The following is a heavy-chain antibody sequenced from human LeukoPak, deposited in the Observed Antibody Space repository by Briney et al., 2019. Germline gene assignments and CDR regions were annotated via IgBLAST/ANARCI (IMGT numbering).Heavy chain of an antibody. Sequence: GGSLRLSCAASGFTFSSYGMYWVRQAPGKGLEWVAFIRYDGSNKYYADPVKGRFTISRDNSKNTLYLQMNSLRAEDTAVYYCAKPGYCSGGSCPSFDYWGQGTLVTVSS. V-gene: IGHV3-30*02. CDR3: AKPGYCSGGSCPSFDY. J-gene: IGHJ4*02. CDR2: IRYDGSNK. D-gene: IGHD2-15*01. CDR1: GFTFSSYG.